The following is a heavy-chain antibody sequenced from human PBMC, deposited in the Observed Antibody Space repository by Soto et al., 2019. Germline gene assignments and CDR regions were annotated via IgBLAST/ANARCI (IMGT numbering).Heavy chain of an antibody. Sequence: SETLSLTSALYGQSFSCYYWSLTRQPPGKGLEWIGEINHSGSTTYNPSLKSRVTISVDTSKNQFSLKLSSVTAADTAVYYCARGWALLGPYYYYGMDVWGQGTTVTVSS. CDR3: ARGWALLGPYYYYGMDV. V-gene: IGHV4-34*01. CDR1: GQSFSCYY. D-gene: IGHD1-26*01. J-gene: IGHJ6*02. CDR2: INHSGST.